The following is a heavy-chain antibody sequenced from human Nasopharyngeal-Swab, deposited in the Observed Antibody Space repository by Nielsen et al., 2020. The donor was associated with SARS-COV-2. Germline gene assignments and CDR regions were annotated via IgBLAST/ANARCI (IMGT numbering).Heavy chain of an antibody. Sequence: ASVKVSCKPSGYTFTSCYMHWVRQAPGQGLEWMGIINHSGGSTSYAQKFQGRVTMTRDTSTSTVYMELSSLRSEDTAVYYCARAFSSWYVMQASDYFDYWGQGTLVTVSS. CDR3: ARAFSSWYVMQASDYFDY. J-gene: IGHJ4*02. V-gene: IGHV1-46*01. D-gene: IGHD6-13*01. CDR2: INHSGGST. CDR1: GYTFTSCY.